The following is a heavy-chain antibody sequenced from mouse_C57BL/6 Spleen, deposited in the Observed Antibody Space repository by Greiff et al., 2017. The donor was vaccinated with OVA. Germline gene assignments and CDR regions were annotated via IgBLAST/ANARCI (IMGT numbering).Heavy chain of an antibody. D-gene: IGHD1-1*01. Sequence: QVQLQQPGAELVRPGSSVKLSCKASGYTFTSYWMHWVKQRPIQGLEWIGNIAPSDSETHYNQKFKDKATLTVAKSSSTGYMQLSSRTSEDSAVYYCAREGSSTTVVAPYWYFDVWGTGTTVTVSS. CDR2: IAPSDSET. V-gene: IGHV1-52*01. J-gene: IGHJ1*03. CDR1: GYTFTSYW. CDR3: AREGSSTTVVAPYWYFDV.